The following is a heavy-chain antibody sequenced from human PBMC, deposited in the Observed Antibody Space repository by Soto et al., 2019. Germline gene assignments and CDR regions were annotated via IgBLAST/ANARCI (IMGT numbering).Heavy chain of an antibody. CDR2: ISYDGSNK. CDR3: AKDVSQYSSSWAWYFDY. CDR1: GFTFSNYG. J-gene: IGHJ4*02. D-gene: IGHD6-13*01. Sequence: QVQLVESGGGVVQPGRSLRLSCAVSGFTFSNYGMHWVRQAPGKGLEWVSVISYDGSNKYYADSVKGRFTISRDNSKNTLDLQMNSLRAEDTAVYYCAKDVSQYSSSWAWYFDYWGQGTLVTVSS. V-gene: IGHV3-30*18.